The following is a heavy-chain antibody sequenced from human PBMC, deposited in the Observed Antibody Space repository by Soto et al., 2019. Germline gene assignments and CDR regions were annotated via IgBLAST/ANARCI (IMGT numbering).Heavy chain of an antibody. D-gene: IGHD1-26*01. V-gene: IGHV3-23*01. J-gene: IGHJ4*02. CDR1: GFTFSSYA. CDR3: AKMGGSPGFFLEEPAEFDY. Sequence: GGSLRLSCAASGFTFSSYAMSWVRQAPGKGLEWVSAISGSGGSTYYADSVKGRFTISRDNSKNTLYLQMNSLRAEDTAVYYCAKMGGSPGFFLEEPAEFDYWGQGTLVTVSS. CDR2: ISGSGGST.